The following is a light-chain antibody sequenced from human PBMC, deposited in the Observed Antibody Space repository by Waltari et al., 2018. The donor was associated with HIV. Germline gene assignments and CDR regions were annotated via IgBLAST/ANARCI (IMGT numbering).Light chain of an antibody. CDR3: QQYHSVPYT. J-gene: IGKJ2*01. CDR1: RNLLYRANNKNY. V-gene: IGKV4-1*01. Sequence: DIVVPQSHDSLVVSLRERATINCMSSRNLLYRANNKNYFTWDRQKPGQPPKLLIYWASTRKSGVPDRLSGSGSGTDFALTISNLQPEDVAVYYCQQYHSVPYTFGQGTRLEI. CDR2: WAS.